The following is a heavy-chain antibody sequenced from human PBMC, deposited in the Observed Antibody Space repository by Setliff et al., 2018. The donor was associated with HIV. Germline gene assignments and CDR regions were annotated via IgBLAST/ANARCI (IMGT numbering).Heavy chain of an antibody. V-gene: IGHV1-69*10. Sequence: SVKVSCKASGYIFNRYGIHWVRQAPGQGLEWMGWISPILGIANYAQKFQGRVTITADKSTSTAYMELSSLRSEDTAVYYCASTSSSWFDAFDIWGQGTMVTVSS. CDR3: ASTSSSWFDAFDI. CDR1: GYIFNRYG. CDR2: ISPILGIA. D-gene: IGHD6-13*01. J-gene: IGHJ3*02.